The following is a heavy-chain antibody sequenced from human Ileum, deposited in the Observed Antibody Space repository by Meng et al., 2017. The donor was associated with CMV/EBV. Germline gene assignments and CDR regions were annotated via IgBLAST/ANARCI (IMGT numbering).Heavy chain of an antibody. V-gene: IGHV4-30-4*08. CDR2: IFFSGNT. CDR1: GASISSGDYY. Sequence: QVQSQESGQGRGKPSQTLSLSCPVSGASISSGDYYWSWIRQPPGKGLEWIGYIFFSGNTYYNPSLNNRVIISIDTPRNQFSLKVDSVTAADTAVYYCARFRIAALGNLFDPWGHGTLVTVSS. J-gene: IGHJ5*02. D-gene: IGHD6-13*01. CDR3: ARFRIAALGNLFDP.